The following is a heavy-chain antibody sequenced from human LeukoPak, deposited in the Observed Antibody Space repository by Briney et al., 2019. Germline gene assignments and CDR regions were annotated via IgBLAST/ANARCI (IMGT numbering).Heavy chain of an antibody. CDR3: AKSSADYDFWSGYLRYLGY. CDR1: GFTFSSYA. V-gene: IGHV3-23*01. J-gene: IGHJ4*02. D-gene: IGHD3-3*01. CDR2: ISGSGGST. Sequence: GGSLRLSCAASGFTFSSYAMSWVRQAPGKGLEWVSAISGSGGSTYYVDSVKGRFTISRDNSKNTLYLQMNSLRAEDTAVYYCAKSSADYDFWSGYLRYLGYWGQGTLVTVSS.